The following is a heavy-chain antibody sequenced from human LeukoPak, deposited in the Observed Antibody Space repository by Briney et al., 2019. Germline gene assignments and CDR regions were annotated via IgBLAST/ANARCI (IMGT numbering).Heavy chain of an antibody. Sequence: GGSLRLSCAASGFTFSSYWMHWVRQAPGKGLVWVSRINSDGSSTSYADSVKGRFTISRDNAKNTLSRQMNSLRAEDTAVYYCARGVRELGMTNYWGQGTLVTVSS. CDR1: GFTFSSYW. V-gene: IGHV3-74*01. CDR2: INSDGSST. D-gene: IGHD7-27*01. J-gene: IGHJ4*02. CDR3: ARGVRELGMTNY.